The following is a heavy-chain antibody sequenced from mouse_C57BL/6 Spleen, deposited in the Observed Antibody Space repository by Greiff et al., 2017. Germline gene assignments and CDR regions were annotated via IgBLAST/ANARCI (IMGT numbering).Heavy chain of an antibody. CDR2: ISYDGSN. V-gene: IGHV3-6*01. CDR1: GYSITSGYY. J-gene: IGHJ3*01. CDR3: AREGFAY. Sequence: VQLKESGPGLVKPSQSLSLTCSFTGYSITSGYYWNWIRQFPGNKLEWMGYISYDGSNNYNPTLKNRISISRYTSKNQFFLKLNSVTTEDTATYYCAREGFAYWGQGTLVTVSA.